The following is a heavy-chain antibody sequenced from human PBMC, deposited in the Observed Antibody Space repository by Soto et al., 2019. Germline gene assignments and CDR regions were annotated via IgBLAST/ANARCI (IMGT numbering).Heavy chain of an antibody. CDR1: GYTFPSYG. J-gene: IGHJ6*02. CDR3: ARWLRSRYGMDV. V-gene: IGHV1-18*01. D-gene: IGHD5-12*01. CDR2: ISAYNGNT. Sequence: QVQLVQSGAAVKKPGASVKVSCKASGYTFPSYGISWVRQAPGQGLEWMGWISAYNGNTNYAQKLQGRVTMTTDTSTSTGYMELRGLRYDDTAVYYCARWLRSRYGMDVWGQGTTVTVSS.